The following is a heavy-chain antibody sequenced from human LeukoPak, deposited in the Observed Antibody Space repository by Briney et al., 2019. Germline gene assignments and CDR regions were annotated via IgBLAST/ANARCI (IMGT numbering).Heavy chain of an antibody. V-gene: IGHV4-59*08. CDR2: IYYSGST. Sequence: SETLSLTCTVSGGSISSYYWSWIRQPPGKGLEWIGYIYYSGSTNYNPSLKSRVTISVDTSKNQFSLKLSPVTAADTAVYYCARHLWFGEPYTPWGQGTLVTVSS. D-gene: IGHD3-10*01. CDR1: GGSISSYY. J-gene: IGHJ5*02. CDR3: ARHLWFGEPYTP.